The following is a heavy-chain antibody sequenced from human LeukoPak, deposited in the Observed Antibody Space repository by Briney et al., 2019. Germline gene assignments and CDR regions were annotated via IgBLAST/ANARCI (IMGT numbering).Heavy chain of an antibody. D-gene: IGHD6-19*01. V-gene: IGHV3-30*04. CDR1: GFTFSSYA. CDR2: ISYDGSNK. J-gene: IGHJ4*02. CDR3: AREGGWRYFDY. Sequence: PGRSLRLSCAASGFTFSSYAMHWVRQAPGKGLEWVAVISYDGSNKYYADSVKGRFTISRDNSKNTLYLQMNSLRAEDTAVYYCAREGGWRYFDYWGQGTLVTVSS.